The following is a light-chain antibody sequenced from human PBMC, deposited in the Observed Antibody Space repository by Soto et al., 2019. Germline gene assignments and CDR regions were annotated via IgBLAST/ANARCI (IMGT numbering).Light chain of an antibody. V-gene: IGLV1-44*01. Sequence: QSVLTQPHSASGTPGQRVTISCSGSSSNIGTSSVHWFQQLPGTAPKLLISTTNQRPSGVPYRFSGSKSGTSASLAISGLQSEDEADYYCAAWDDSLNGHVFGTGTKVTVL. CDR2: TTN. CDR3: AAWDDSLNGHV. CDR1: SSNIGTSS. J-gene: IGLJ1*01.